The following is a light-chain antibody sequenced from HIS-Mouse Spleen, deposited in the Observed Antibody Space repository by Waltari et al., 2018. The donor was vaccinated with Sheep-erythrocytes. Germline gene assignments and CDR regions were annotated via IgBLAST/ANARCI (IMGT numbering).Light chain of an antibody. CDR3: QAWDSSTAWV. Sequence: SYELTQPPSVSVSPGQTASITCSGYKLGDKYACWYQQKPGQSPLLVIYQDSKRPSGIPERFSGSNSGNTATLTISGTQAMDEADYYCQAWDSSTAWVFGGGTKLTVL. J-gene: IGLJ3*02. V-gene: IGLV3-1*01. CDR1: KLGDKY. CDR2: QDS.